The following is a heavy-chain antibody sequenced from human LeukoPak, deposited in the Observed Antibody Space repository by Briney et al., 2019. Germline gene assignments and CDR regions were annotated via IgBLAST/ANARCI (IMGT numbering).Heavy chain of an antibody. V-gene: IGHV1-24*01. CDR3: ATNYGSGPLGWFDP. Sequence: ASVKVSCKVSGYTLTELSMHWVRQAPGNGLEWMGGFDPEDGETIYAQKCQGRVTMTEDTSTDTAYMELSSLRSEDTAVYYCATNYGSGPLGWFDPWGQGTLVTVSS. CDR2: FDPEDGET. J-gene: IGHJ5*02. D-gene: IGHD3-10*01. CDR1: GYTLTELS.